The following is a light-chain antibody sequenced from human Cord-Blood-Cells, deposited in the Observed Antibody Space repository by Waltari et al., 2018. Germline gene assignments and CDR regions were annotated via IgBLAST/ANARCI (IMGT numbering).Light chain of an antibody. Sequence: DIQMTQSPSTLSASVGDRVTITCRASQSISSWLAWYQQKPGKAPKLLIHKASSLESGVPSRFSGSGSGTEFTLTISSLQPDDFATYYCQQYNSYSQYSFGQGTKLEIK. V-gene: IGKV1-5*03. CDR3: QQYNSYSQYS. CDR1: QSISSW. CDR2: KAS. J-gene: IGKJ2*03.